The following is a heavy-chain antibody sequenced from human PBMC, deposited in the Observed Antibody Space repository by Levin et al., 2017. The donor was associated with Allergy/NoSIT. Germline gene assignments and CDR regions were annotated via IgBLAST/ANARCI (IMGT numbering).Heavy chain of an antibody. D-gene: IGHD3-22*01. V-gene: IGHV4-34*01. CDR1: GGSFSGYY. CDR2: INHSGST. Sequence: SETLSLTCAVYGGSFSGYYWSWIRQPPGKGLEWIGEINHSGSTNYNPSLKSRVTISVDTSKNQFSLKLSSVTAADTAVYYCARAKRYYDSSGYYRPYYFDYWGQGTLVTVSS. J-gene: IGHJ4*02. CDR3: ARAKRYYDSSGYYRPYYFDY.